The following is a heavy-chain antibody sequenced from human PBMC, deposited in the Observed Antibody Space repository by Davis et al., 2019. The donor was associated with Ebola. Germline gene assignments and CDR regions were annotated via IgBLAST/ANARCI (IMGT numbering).Heavy chain of an antibody. V-gene: IGHV1-18*04. CDR1: GYTFTSYG. CDR3: AREYYYDNNGYYYYFDY. Sequence: ASVKVSCKASGYTFTSYGISWVRQAPGQGLEWMGWISAYNGNTNYAQKLQGRVTMTTDTSTSTAYMELRSLRSDDTAVYYCAREYYYDNNGYYYYFDYWGQGALVTVSS. D-gene: IGHD3-22*01. CDR2: ISAYNGNT. J-gene: IGHJ4*02.